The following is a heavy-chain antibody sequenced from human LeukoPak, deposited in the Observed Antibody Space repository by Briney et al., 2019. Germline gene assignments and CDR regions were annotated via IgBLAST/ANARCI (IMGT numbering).Heavy chain of an antibody. J-gene: IGHJ4*02. V-gene: IGHV4-34*01. D-gene: IGHD6-19*01. CDR3: SRRPSRSRFDY. CDR1: GDYISSYY. CDR2: INHSGST. Sequence: PSETLSLTCIVSGDYISSYYWSWIRQPPGKGLEWIGEINHSGSTNYNPSLKSRVTVSVDTSKNQFSLKLSSVTAADTAVYYCSRRPSRSRFDYWGQGALVTVSS.